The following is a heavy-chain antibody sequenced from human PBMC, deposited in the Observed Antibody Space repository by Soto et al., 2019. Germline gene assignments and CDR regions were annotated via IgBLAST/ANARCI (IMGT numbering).Heavy chain of an antibody. CDR3: ATTSIVGTPAFYYYYYGMDV. D-gene: IGHD1-26*01. CDR2: FDPEDGET. J-gene: IGHJ6*02. CDR1: GYTLTELS. Sequence: GASVKVSCKVSGYTLTELSMHWVRQAPGKGLEWMGGFDPEDGETIYAQKFQGRVTMTEDTSTDTAYMELSSLRSEDTAVYYCATTSIVGTPAFYYYYYGMDVWGQGTKVTVSS. V-gene: IGHV1-24*01.